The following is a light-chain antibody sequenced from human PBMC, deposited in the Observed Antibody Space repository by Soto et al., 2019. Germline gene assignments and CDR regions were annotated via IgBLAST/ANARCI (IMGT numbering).Light chain of an antibody. Sequence: EIVLTQSPATLSLSPGERATLPCRARQGVNSYLAWYQQEPGQAPRLLIYDAFNRATGIPARFSGSGSGTDFTLTISSLEPEDFAVYYCQQRSNWPGTFGQGTKVEIK. CDR3: QQRSNWPGT. V-gene: IGKV3-11*01. CDR1: QGVNSY. CDR2: DAF. J-gene: IGKJ1*01.